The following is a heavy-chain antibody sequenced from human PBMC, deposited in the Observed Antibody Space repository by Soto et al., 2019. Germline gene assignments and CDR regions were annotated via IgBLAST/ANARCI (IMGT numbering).Heavy chain of an antibody. Sequence: QIQLVQSGGEGKKPGASVKVSCKSSGYTFISYSITWVRQAPGQGLEWLGRISAYNGNTNYAQKLQGRVTMTTDTSTSTAYMELRSLRSDDTAVYYCARGAFCGGAPGCRDMDVWGQGTTVTVSS. CDR1: GYTFISYS. J-gene: IGHJ6*02. D-gene: IGHD2-21*01. V-gene: IGHV1-18*01. CDR3: ARGAFCGGAPGCRDMDV. CDR2: ISAYNGNT.